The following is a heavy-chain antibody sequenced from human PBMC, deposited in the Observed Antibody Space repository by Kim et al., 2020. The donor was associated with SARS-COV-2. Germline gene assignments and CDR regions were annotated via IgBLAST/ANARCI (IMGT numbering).Heavy chain of an antibody. CDR3: ARDLGGGTPFDY. Sequence: GGSLRLSCAASGFTFSSYAMHWVRQAPGKGLEYVSAISSNGGSTYYANSVKGRFTISRDNSKNTLYLQMGSLRAEDMAVYYCARDLGGGTPFDYWGQGTLVTVSS. J-gene: IGHJ4*02. CDR2: ISSNGGST. V-gene: IGHV3-64*01. CDR1: GFTFSSYA. D-gene: IGHD2-15*01.